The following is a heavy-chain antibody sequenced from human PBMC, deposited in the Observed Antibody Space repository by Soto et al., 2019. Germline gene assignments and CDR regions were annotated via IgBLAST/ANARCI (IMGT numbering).Heavy chain of an antibody. J-gene: IGHJ5*02. D-gene: IGHD1-26*01. CDR2: IYHSGRS. CDR1: GGSINNYY. V-gene: IGHV4-59*01. CDR3: AKGGRHGRGDWCDP. Sequence: PSETLSLTCTVSGGSINNYYWSWIRQTPGKGLEWIANIYHSGRSNYNPSLKSRVIISVDTPNNQFSLTLTSVTAADTAVYYCAKGGRHGRGDWCDPGGKGT.